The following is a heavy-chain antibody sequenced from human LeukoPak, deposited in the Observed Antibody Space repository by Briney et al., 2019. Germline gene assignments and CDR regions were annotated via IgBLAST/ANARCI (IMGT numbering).Heavy chain of an antibody. D-gene: IGHD3-10*01. V-gene: IGHV1-2*06. Sequence: ASVKVSCKASGYTFTGYYMHWVRQAPGQGLEWMGRINPNSGGTNYAQKFQGRVTMTRDTSISTAYMEQSRLRSDDTAVYYCARGEGDYYGSGSYYNSWFDPWGQGTLVTVSS. CDR3: ARGEGDYYGSGSYYNSWFDP. J-gene: IGHJ5*02. CDR2: INPNSGGT. CDR1: GYTFTGYY.